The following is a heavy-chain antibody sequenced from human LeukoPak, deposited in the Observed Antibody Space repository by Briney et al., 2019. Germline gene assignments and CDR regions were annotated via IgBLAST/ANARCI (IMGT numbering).Heavy chain of an antibody. V-gene: IGHV1-2*02. D-gene: IGHD5-12*01. CDR1: GYTFTGYY. CDR3: ARDRRGYSGYESFDY. J-gene: IGHJ4*02. Sequence: ASVKVSCKASGYTFTGYYMHWVRQAPGQGLEWMGWINPNSGGTNYAQKFQGRVTMTRDTSISTAYMELSRLRSDETAVYYCARDRRGYSGYESFDYWGQGTLVTVSS. CDR2: INPNSGGT.